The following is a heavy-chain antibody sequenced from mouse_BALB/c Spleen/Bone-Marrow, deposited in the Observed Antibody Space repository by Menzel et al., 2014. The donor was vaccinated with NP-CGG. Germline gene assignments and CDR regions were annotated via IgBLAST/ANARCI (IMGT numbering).Heavy chain of an antibody. CDR1: GFTFXSFG. D-gene: IGHD2-5*01. CDR2: ISSGSSTI. Sequence: EVQGVESGGGLVQPGGSRKLSCAASGFTFXSFGMHWVRQAPEKGLEWVAYISSGSSTIYYADTVKGLFTISRDNPKNTLFLQMTSLRSEDTAMYYCARGSNYAWFAYWGQGTLVTVSA. V-gene: IGHV5-17*02. CDR3: ARGSNYAWFAY. J-gene: IGHJ3*01.